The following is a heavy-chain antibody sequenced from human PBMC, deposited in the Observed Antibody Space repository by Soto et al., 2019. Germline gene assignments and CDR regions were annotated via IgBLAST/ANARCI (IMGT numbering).Heavy chain of an antibody. V-gene: IGHV2-5*02. CDR2: IYWDDDK. CDR3: VQSRCGGDCLQSYSSHYYYGMDV. D-gene: IGHD2-21*02. J-gene: IGHJ6*02. Sequence: QITLKESGPTLVKPTQTLTLTCTFSGFSLSTSGVGVGWIRQPPGKALEWLALIYWDDDKRYSPSLQSRLTITKDTSKHQVLLTMTNLDPVDTATYYCVQSRCGGDCLQSYSSHYYYGMDVWGQGTTVTVSS. CDR1: GFSLSTSGVG.